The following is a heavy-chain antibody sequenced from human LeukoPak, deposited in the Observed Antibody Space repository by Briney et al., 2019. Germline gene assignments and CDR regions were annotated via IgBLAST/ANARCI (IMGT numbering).Heavy chain of an antibody. CDR2: INIEGSRT. D-gene: IGHD3-3*01. V-gene: IGHV3-74*01. Sequence: GGSLRLSCAGSGFIFSNYWVHWVRQAPGKGLVWISRINIEGSRTDYADSVRGRFTISRDNAKNTLYLQMNSLTAEDTAVYYCVRSMSGRNDFWGQGTVVSVSS. J-gene: IGHJ4*02. CDR1: GFIFSNYW. CDR3: VRSMSGRNDF.